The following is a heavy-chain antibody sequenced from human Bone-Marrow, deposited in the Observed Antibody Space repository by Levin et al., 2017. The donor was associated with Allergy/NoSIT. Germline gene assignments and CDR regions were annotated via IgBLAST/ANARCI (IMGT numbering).Heavy chain of an antibody. D-gene: IGHD6-19*01. Sequence: GASVKVSCQASGYIFTDYYIHWVRQARGQGLEWLGWINPKTGGTNYAQNFQGRVTMDTSFNTAYLDLRSLRPDDTAVYFCAKASQWLMPDYWGQGTMVTVSS. CDR2: INPKTGGT. V-gene: IGHV1-2*02. CDR1: GYIFTDYY. CDR3: AKASQWLMPDY. J-gene: IGHJ4*02.